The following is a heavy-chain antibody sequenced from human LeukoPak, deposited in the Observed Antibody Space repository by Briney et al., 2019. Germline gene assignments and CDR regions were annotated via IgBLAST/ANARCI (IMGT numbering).Heavy chain of an antibody. D-gene: IGHD4-11*01. J-gene: IGHJ4*02. CDR3: ARDAIVRDYSNSDY. CDR2: INPNSGVT. V-gene: IGHV1-2*02. CDR1: GYTFTGYY. Sequence: ASVSVSCKASGYTFTGYYIHWVRQAPGQGLEWMGWINPNSGVTNYAKEFEGRVTMTRDTSISTAYMELSRLTSDDTAVYYCARDAIVRDYSNSDYWGQGTLDTVSS.